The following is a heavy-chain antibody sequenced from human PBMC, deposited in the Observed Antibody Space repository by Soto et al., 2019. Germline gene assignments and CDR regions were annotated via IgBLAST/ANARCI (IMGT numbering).Heavy chain of an antibody. CDR1: EFIFSSYA. CDR3: AKDVGAAAGQRPFDY. CDR2: ISGSGGST. Sequence: VQLSESGGALVQPGGSLRLSCEASEFIFSSYAMSWVRQAPGKGLEWVSAISGSGGSTYYADSVKGRFTISRDNSKNTLYLQMNSLRAEDTAVYYCAKDVGAAAGQRPFDYWGQGTLVTVSS. D-gene: IGHD6-13*01. V-gene: IGHV3-23*01. J-gene: IGHJ4*02.